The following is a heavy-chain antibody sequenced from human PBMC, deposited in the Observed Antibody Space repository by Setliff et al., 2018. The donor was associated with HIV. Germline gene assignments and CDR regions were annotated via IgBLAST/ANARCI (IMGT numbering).Heavy chain of an antibody. Sequence: ASVKVSCKASGYTFTSYYMHWVRQAPGQGLEWMGIINPSGGSTSYAQKFQGRVTITTDESTSTAYMELSSLRSEDTAVYYCASRGTGIAVAGTEWNDAFDIWGQGTMVTVSS. CDR2: INPSGGST. D-gene: IGHD6-19*01. V-gene: IGHV1-46*01. CDR3: ASRGTGIAVAGTEWNDAFDI. CDR1: GYTFTSYY. J-gene: IGHJ3*02.